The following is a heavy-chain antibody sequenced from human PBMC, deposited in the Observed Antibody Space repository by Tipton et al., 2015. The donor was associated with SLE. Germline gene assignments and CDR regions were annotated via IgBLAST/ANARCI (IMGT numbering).Heavy chain of an antibody. J-gene: IGHJ5*01. CDR2: ISSSSSYI. Sequence: SLRLSCAASGFTFSSYSMNWVRQAPGKGLEWVSSISSSSSYIHYADSVKGRFTISRDNGKNSLYLQMNSPRAEDTAVYYCARGGYSSNWYVYWGQGTLVTVSS. V-gene: IGHV3-21*03. D-gene: IGHD6-13*01. CDR1: GFTFSSYS. CDR3: ARGGYSSNWYVY.